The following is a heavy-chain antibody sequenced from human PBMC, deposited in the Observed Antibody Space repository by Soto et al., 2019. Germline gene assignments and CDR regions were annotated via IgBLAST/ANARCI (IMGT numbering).Heavy chain of an antibody. Sequence: PPETLSLTCTVSGGCISSYYWSWIRQPPGKGLEWIGYIYYSGSTNYNPSLKSRVTISVDTSKNQFSLKLSSVTAADTAVYYCARGLSWFDPWGQGTLVTVSS. CDR3: ARGLSWFDP. J-gene: IGHJ5*02. CDR2: IYYSGST. CDR1: GGCISSYY. V-gene: IGHV4-59*01.